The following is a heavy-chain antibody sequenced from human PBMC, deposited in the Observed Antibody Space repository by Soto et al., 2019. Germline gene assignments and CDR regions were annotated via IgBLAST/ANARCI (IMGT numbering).Heavy chain of an antibody. Sequence: QVPLVQSGAEVKKPGASVKVSCKASGYTFTSYGISWVRQAPGQGLEWMGWISAYNGNTNYAQKLQGRVTMTTDTSTSTAYMELRSLRSDDTAVYYCARTAMALRDPFYYYGMDVWGQGTTVTVSS. V-gene: IGHV1-18*01. CDR2: ISAYNGNT. CDR1: GYTFTSYG. D-gene: IGHD5-18*01. J-gene: IGHJ6*02. CDR3: ARTAMALRDPFYYYGMDV.